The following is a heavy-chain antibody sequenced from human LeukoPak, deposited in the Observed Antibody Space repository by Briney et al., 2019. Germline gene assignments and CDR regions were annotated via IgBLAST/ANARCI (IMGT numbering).Heavy chain of an antibody. CDR2: INHSGST. CDR1: GGTFSGYY. J-gene: IGHJ4*02. Sequence: SETLSLTCAVYGGTFSGYYWTWIRQPPGKGPEWIGEINHSGSTNYNPSLQSRVTISVDTSKNQFSLKLSSVTAADTAVYYCARGLYYSDYWAQGTLVTVSS. CDR3: ARGLYYSDY. V-gene: IGHV4-34*01.